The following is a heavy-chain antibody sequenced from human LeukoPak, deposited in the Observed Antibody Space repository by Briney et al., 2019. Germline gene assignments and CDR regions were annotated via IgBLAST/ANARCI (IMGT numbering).Heavy chain of an antibody. V-gene: IGHV4-39*01. CDR2: IYYTGST. CDR1: GGSISGSIYF. D-gene: IGHD3-10*01. CDR3: ARRRGSGTYYFDY. J-gene: IGHJ4*02. Sequence: PSETLSLTCTVSGGSISGSIYFWGWIRQPPGKGLEWIGSIYYTGSTYYNPSLKSRVTISIDTSKNQFSLNLSSVTAADTAVYYCARRRGSGTYYFDYWGQGTLVTVSS.